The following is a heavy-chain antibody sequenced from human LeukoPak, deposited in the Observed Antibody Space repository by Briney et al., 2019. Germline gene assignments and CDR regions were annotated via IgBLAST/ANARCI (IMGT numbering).Heavy chain of an antibody. V-gene: IGHV1-18*01. Sequence: ASVKVSCTASGYTFTSYGISWVRQAPGQGLEWMGWISAYNGNTNYAQKLQGRVTMTTDTSTSTAYMELRSLRSDDTAVYYCASGLGYCSSTSCYNYYYYGMDVWGQGTTVTVSS. CDR3: ASGLGYCSSTSCYNYYYYGMDV. CDR2: ISAYNGNT. J-gene: IGHJ6*02. CDR1: GYTFTSYG. D-gene: IGHD2-2*02.